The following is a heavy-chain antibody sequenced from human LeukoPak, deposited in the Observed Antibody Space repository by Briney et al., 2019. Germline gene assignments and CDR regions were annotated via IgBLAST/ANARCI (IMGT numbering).Heavy chain of an antibody. Sequence: QAGGSLRLSCAASGFTFSGYWMSWVRQTPGKGLEWVANINQDGSEKYYVDSVKGRFTISRDNAKNSLYLQMNSLRAEDTAVYYCARDSDGWFGESMDYWGQGTLVTVSS. CDR3: ARDSDGWFGESMDY. V-gene: IGHV3-7*01. CDR2: INQDGSEK. CDR1: GFTFSGYW. J-gene: IGHJ4*02. D-gene: IGHD3-10*01.